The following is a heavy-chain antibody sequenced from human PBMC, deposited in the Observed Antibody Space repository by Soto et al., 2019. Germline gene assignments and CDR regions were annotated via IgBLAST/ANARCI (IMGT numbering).Heavy chain of an antibody. CDR1: GGSISSSYY. CDR2: IYYSGST. CDR3: ATLWFGESPY. D-gene: IGHD3-10*01. V-gene: IGHV4-39*01. Sequence: QLQLQESGPGLVKPSETLSLTCTVSGGSISSSYYWGWIRQPPGKGLEWIGSIYYSGSTYYNPSLKSRVPISVDTAKTQFSLKLSSVTAADTAVYYFATLWFGESPYWGQGTLVTVSS. J-gene: IGHJ4*02.